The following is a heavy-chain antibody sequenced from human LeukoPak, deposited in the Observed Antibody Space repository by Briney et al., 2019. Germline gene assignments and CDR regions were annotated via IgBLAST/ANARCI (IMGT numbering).Heavy chain of an antibody. D-gene: IGHD3-10*01. Sequence: GGSLRLSCAASGFTFSNYGMHWVRQAPGKGLEWVAVISYDGSNKYCADSVKGGFTISRDTSKNTLYLQMNSLRAEDTAVYYCARGPYGSGSNWFDPGGQGTLVSVSS. J-gene: IGHJ5*02. CDR3: ARGPYGSGSNWFDP. V-gene: IGHV3-30*03. CDR1: GFTFSNYG. CDR2: ISYDGSNK.